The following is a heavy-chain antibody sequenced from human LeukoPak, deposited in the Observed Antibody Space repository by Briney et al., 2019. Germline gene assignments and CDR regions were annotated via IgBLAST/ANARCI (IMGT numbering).Heavy chain of an antibody. CDR3: ARGFTIFGVVNDAFDI. CDR2: INSDGSST. J-gene: IGHJ3*02. Sequence: PGGSLRLSCAASEFTFSSYWMHWVRQAPGKGLVWVSRINSDGSSTTNADSVKGRFTISRDNAKNTLYLQMNSLRAKDTAVYYCARGFTIFGVVNDAFDIWGKGTMVTVSS. V-gene: IGHV3-74*03. CDR1: EFTFSSYW. D-gene: IGHD3-3*01.